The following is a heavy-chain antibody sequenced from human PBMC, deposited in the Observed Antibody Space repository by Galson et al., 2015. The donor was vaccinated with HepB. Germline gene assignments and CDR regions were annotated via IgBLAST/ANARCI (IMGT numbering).Heavy chain of an antibody. V-gene: IGHV3-23*01. Sequence: SLRLSCAASGFTFSSYAMSWVRQAPGKGLEWVSAISGSGGSTYYADSVKGRFTISRDNSKNTLYLQMNSLRAEDTAVYYCAKRETVAGKGWDYYYYGMDVWGQGTTVTVSS. CDR3: AKRETVAGKGWDYYYYGMDV. J-gene: IGHJ6*02. CDR1: GFTFSSYA. D-gene: IGHD6-19*01. CDR2: ISGSGGST.